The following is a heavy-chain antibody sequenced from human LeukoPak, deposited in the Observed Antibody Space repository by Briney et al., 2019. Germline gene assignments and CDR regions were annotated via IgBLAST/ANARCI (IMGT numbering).Heavy chain of an antibody. Sequence: PGGSLRLSCAASGFTFSSYAMHWVRQAPGKGLEWVAVISYDGSNKYYADSVKGRFTISRDNSKNTLYLQMNSLRAEDTAVYYCARDGGFVELDYWGQGTLVTVSS. CDR1: GFTFSSYA. V-gene: IGHV3-30-3*01. D-gene: IGHD3-3*01. CDR2: ISYDGSNK. CDR3: ARDGGFVELDY. J-gene: IGHJ4*02.